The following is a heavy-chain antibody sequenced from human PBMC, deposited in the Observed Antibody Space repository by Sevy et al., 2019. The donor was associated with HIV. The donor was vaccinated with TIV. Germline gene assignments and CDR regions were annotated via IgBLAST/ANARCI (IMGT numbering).Heavy chain of an antibody. D-gene: IGHD6-13*01. Sequence: GGSLRLSCAASGFTFSDHYMEWVRQAPGKGPEWVGRIGNKADSYTTEYAASVKGRFTISRDDSKNSLYLLMNSLKTEDTAVYYCATHAGIAAAGRVFDYWGQGTLVTVSS. CDR3: ATHAGIAAAGRVFDY. J-gene: IGHJ4*02. CDR2: IGNKADSYTT. V-gene: IGHV3-72*01. CDR1: GFTFSDHY.